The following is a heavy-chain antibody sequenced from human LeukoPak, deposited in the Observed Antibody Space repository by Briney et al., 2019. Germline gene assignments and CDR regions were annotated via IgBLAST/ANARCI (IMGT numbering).Heavy chain of an antibody. J-gene: IGHJ4*02. V-gene: IGHV3-21*01. D-gene: IGHD3-22*01. Sequence: PGGSLRLSCAASGFTFSSYSMNWVRQAPGKGLEWVSSISSSSSYIYYADSVKGRLTISRDNAKNSLYLQMNSLRAEDTAVYYCARSIDSGYCFDYWGQGTLVTVSS. CDR2: ISSSSSYI. CDR1: GFTFSSYS. CDR3: ARSIDSGYCFDY.